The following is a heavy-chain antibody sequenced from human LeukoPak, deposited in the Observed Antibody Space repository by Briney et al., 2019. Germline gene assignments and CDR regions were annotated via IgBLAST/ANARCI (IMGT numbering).Heavy chain of an antibody. J-gene: IGHJ4*02. D-gene: IGHD3-10*01. CDR3: ASSRGVVQFDY. CDR1: GFTFSSYW. V-gene: IGHV3-7*01. CDR2: IKQDGSEK. Sequence: GGSLRLSCAASGFTFSSYWMSWVRQAPGKGLEWVANIKQDGSEKYYVDSVKGRFTISRDNAKKSLYLQMNSLRAEDTAVYYCASSRGVVQFDYWGQGTLVTVSS.